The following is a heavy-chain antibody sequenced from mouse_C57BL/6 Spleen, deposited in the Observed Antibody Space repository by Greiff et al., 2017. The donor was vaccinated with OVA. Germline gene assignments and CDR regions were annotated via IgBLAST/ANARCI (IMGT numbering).Heavy chain of an antibody. V-gene: IGHV5-4*01. J-gene: IGHJ2*01. CDR2: ISDGGSYT. CDR3: ARARDGGAYYFDY. CDR1: GFTFSSYA. Sequence: EVQRVESGGGLVKPGGSLKLSCAASGFTFSSYAMSWVRQTPEKRLEWVATISDGGSYTYYPDNVKGRFTISRDNAKNNLYLQMSHLKSEDTAMYYCARARDGGAYYFDYWGQGTTLTVSS.